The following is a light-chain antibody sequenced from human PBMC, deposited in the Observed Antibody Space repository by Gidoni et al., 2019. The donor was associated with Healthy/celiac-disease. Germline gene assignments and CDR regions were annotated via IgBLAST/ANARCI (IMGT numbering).Light chain of an antibody. V-gene: IGLV3-19*01. CDR2: GKN. CDR1: SLRSYY. J-gene: IGLJ2*01. CDR3: NSRDSSGNHLGVL. Sequence: SSELTQDPAVSVALGQTVRITCQGDSLRSYYASWYQQKPGQAPVLVIYGKNNRPSGIPDRFSGSSSGNTASLTITGAQAEDEADYYCNSRDSSGNHLGVLFGGGTKLTVL.